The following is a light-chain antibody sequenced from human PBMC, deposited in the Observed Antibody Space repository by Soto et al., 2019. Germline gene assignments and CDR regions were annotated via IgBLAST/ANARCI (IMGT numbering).Light chain of an antibody. CDR2: DAS. Sequence: DIQMTQSPSSLSASVGDRVTITCQARQDISNYLNWYQQKPGKAPKLLIYDASNLETGVPSRLSGSGSGKDFTFTISSLQPEDIATYSCQQYDNPLITFGQGKRLEIK. J-gene: IGKJ5*01. V-gene: IGKV1-33*01. CDR3: QQYDNPLIT. CDR1: QDISNY.